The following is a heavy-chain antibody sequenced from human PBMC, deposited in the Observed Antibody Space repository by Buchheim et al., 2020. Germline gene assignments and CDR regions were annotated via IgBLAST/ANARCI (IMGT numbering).Heavy chain of an antibody. V-gene: IGHV3-11*01. D-gene: IGHD5-12*01. CDR2: ISSSGNTT. Sequence: QVQLVESGGGLVKPGGSLRLSCAASGLSFSDYSMSWMTWIRQAPGEGLEWISTISSSGNTTHYADSMKGRFTISRDNAKNSLYLQMNSLRVEDTAIYYCARGRYRYYSDYWGQGTL. CDR1: GLSFSDYS. J-gene: IGHJ4*02. CDR3: ARGRYRYYSDY.